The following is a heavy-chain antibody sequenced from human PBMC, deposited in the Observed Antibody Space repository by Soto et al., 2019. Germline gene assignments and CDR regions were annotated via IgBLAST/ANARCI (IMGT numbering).Heavy chain of an antibody. CDR1: GYTFTSYA. D-gene: IGHD2-15*01. J-gene: IGHJ5*02. CDR3: ARERGSAENWFDP. Sequence: ASVKVSCKASGYTFTSYAMHWVRQAPGQRLEWMGWINAGNGNTKYSQKFQGRVTITRDTSASTAYMELSSLRSEDTAVYYCARERGSAENWFDPWGQGTLVTVSS. V-gene: IGHV1-3*01. CDR2: INAGNGNT.